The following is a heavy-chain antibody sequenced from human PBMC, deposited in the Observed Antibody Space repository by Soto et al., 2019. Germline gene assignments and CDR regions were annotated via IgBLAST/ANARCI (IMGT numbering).Heavy chain of an antibody. D-gene: IGHD2-15*01. CDR2: ISSSSSYI. CDR1: GFTFSSYS. V-gene: IGHV3-21*01. J-gene: IGHJ4*02. CDR3: ARGFPPEDIVVVVAATDPYFDY. Sequence: EVQLVESGGGLVKPGGSLRLSCAASGFTFSSYSMNWVRQAPGKGLEWVSSISSSSSYIYYADSVKGRFTISRDNAKNSLYLQMNSLRAEDTAVYYCARGFPPEDIVVVVAATDPYFDYWGQGTLVTVSS.